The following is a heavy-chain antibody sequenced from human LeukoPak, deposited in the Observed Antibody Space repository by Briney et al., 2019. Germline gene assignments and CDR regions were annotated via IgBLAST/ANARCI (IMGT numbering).Heavy chain of an antibody. V-gene: IGHV4-4*02. Sequence: SETLSLTCAVAGGSISSSNWWSWIRQPPGKGLEWIGEIYHSGSTNCNPSLKSPVTISVDKSKNQFSLRLSSVTAADTAVYYCARFMVTTSRRAFDIWGQGTMVTVSS. CDR1: GGSISSSNW. CDR3: ARFMVTTSRRAFDI. CDR2: IYHSGST. J-gene: IGHJ3*02. D-gene: IGHD4-17*01.